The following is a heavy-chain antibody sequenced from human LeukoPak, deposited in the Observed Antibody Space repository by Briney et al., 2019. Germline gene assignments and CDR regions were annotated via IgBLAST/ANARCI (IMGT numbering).Heavy chain of an antibody. CDR1: GGSFSGYY. Sequence: SETLSLTCAAYGGSFSGYYWSWIGQPQGKGLEWMGEINNSGSTNYNPSLKSRVTISVDTSKNQFSLKLSSVTAADTAVYYCARVVDTAMVTNHDAFDIWGQGTMVTVSS. CDR3: ARVVDTAMVTNHDAFDI. D-gene: IGHD5-18*01. V-gene: IGHV4-34*01. CDR2: INNSGST. J-gene: IGHJ3*02.